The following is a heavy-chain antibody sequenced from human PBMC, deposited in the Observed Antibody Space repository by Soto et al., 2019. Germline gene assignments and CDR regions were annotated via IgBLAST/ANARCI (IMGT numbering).Heavy chain of an antibody. J-gene: IGHJ6*02. CDR1: GYTFTSYD. CDR2: MNPNSGNT. V-gene: IGHV1-8*01. CDR3: ARRSPYYDFWSGYYGYYYYGMDV. Sequence: QVQLVQSGAEVKKPGASVKVSCKASGYTFTSYDINWVRQATGQGLEWMGWMNPNSGNTGYAQKFQGRVTMTRNTSIRTAYIELSSLRSEDTAVYYCARRSPYYDFWSGYYGYYYYGMDVWGQGTTVTVSS. D-gene: IGHD3-3*01.